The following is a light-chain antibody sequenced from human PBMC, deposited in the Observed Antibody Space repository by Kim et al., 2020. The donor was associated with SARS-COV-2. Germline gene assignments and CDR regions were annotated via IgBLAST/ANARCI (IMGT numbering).Light chain of an antibody. CDR3: AAWDDSLNGWV. J-gene: IGLJ3*02. Sequence: QSVLTQPPSASGTPGQRVTISWSGSSSNIGSNTVNWYQQLPGTAPKLLIYSNNQRPSGVPDRFSGSKSGTSASLAISGLQPEDEADYYCAAWDDSLNGWVFGGGTQLTVL. CDR1: SSNIGSNT. V-gene: IGLV1-44*01. CDR2: SNN.